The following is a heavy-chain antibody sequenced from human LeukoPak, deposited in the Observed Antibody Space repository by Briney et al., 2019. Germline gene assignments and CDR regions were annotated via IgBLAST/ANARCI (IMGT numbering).Heavy chain of an antibody. Sequence: ASVKVSCKASAYTFTGYYLHWVRQAPGQGPAWMGWIDPNTGDISTAQRFQGRVTMTSDRSISTAYMALSRLTSDDTALYYCARRSRNGLDAFDIWGQGTMVTVSS. CDR3: ARRSRNGLDAFDI. D-gene: IGHD2-8*01. J-gene: IGHJ3*02. V-gene: IGHV1-2*02. CDR2: IDPNTGDI. CDR1: AYTFTGYY.